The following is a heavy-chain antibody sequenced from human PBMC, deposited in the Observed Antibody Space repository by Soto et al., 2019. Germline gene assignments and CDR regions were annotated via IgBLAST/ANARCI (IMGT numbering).Heavy chain of an antibody. V-gene: IGHV4-4*02. Sequence: PSETLSLTCAVSGGSINSSNWWSWVRQPPGKGLEWIGEIYHSGSTNYNPSLKSRVTISVDKSKNQFSLKLSSVTAADTAVYYCARVWTTVTNWFDPWGQGTLVTVSS. CDR1: GGSINSSNW. CDR3: ARVWTTVTNWFDP. J-gene: IGHJ5*01. CDR2: IYHSGST. D-gene: IGHD4-17*01.